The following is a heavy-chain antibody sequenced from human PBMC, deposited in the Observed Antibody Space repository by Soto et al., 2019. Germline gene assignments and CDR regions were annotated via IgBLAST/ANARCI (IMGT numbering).Heavy chain of an antibody. CDR3: ARFGTLGKDYGVDV. D-gene: IGHD3-16*01. CDR2: INYSGRT. Sequence: SETLSLTCSVSSGSISSSDYYWSLVRQPPGKGLEWIGYINYSGRTYYKPSLKSRVSISIDTSKNQFSLRLTSVTAADTAVYFCARFGTLGKDYGVDVWGRGTTVTVSS. V-gene: IGHV4-30-4*01. J-gene: IGHJ6*02. CDR1: SGSISSSDYY.